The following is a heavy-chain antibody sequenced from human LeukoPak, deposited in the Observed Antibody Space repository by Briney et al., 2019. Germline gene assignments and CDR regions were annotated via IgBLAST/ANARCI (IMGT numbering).Heavy chain of an antibody. CDR3: ARHLANVRWGVNPRWFDP. Sequence: GGSLRLSCAASGFTVSSNYMRWVRQAPGKGLEWVSVIYSGGSTYYADSVKGRFTISRDNSKNTLYLQMNSLRAEDTVVYYCARHLANVRWGVNPRWFDPWGQGTLDTVSS. V-gene: IGHV3-66*04. CDR2: IYSGGST. D-gene: IGHD3-10*01. CDR1: GFTVSSNY. J-gene: IGHJ5*02.